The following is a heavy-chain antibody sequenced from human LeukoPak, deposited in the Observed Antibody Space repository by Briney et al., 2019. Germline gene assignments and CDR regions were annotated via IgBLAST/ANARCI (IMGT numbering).Heavy chain of an antibody. CDR1: GGTFSSYA. CDR3: ARFGLGKHIEVAGIPFDI. J-gene: IGHJ3*02. V-gene: IGHV1-69*05. Sequence: EASVKVSCKASGGTFSSYAISWVRQAPGQGLEWMGGIIPIFGTANYAQKLQGRVTMTTDTSTSTAYMELRSLRSDDTAVYYCARFGLGKHIEVAGIPFDIWGQGTMVTVSS. D-gene: IGHD6-19*01. CDR2: IIPIFGTA.